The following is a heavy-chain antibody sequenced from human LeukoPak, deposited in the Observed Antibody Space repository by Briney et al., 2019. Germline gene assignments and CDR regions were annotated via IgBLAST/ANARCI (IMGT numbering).Heavy chain of an antibody. J-gene: IGHJ4*02. V-gene: IGHV3-53*01. CDR3: TKTGGPWD. CDR1: GFTVSNSF. Sequence: GGSLRLSCAASGFTVSNSFMSWIRQAPGKGLEWVSVIYSDGTSYYADSVKARFSISRDNSKNSLYLQMNSLRVEDTAMYYCTKTGGPWDWGQGTLVTVSS. D-gene: IGHD7-27*01. CDR2: IYSDGTS.